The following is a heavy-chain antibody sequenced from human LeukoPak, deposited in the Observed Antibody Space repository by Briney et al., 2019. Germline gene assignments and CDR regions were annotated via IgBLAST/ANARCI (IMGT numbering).Heavy chain of an antibody. CDR1: GFTFSSYS. CDR2: ISSSSSYI. Sequence: GGSLRLSCAASGFTFSSYSMNWVRQAPGKGLEWVSSISSSSSYIYYADSVKGRFTISRDNAKNSLYLQMNSLRAEDTAVYYCARLFCSSTSCIFDYWGQGTLVTVSS. V-gene: IGHV3-21*01. J-gene: IGHJ4*02. D-gene: IGHD2-2*01. CDR3: ARLFCSSTSCIFDY.